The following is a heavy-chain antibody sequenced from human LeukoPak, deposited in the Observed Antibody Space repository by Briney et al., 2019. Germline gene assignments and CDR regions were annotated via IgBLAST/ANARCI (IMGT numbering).Heavy chain of an antibody. Sequence: GASVKVSCKASRYTFTGYYMHWVRQAPGQGREWMGRINPNSGDTNYAQKFQGRVTITRDTSISTAYMELSRLRSDDTAVYYGARGGGIDDYGNYGVDDYWGQGTLVTVSS. J-gene: IGHJ4*02. D-gene: IGHD4-11*01. V-gene: IGHV1-2*06. CDR3: ARGGGIDDYGNYGVDDY. CDR2: INPNSGDT. CDR1: RYTFTGYY.